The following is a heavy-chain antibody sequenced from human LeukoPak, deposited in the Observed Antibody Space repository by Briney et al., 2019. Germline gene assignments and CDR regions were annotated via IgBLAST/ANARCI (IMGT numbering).Heavy chain of an antibody. V-gene: IGHV3-53*01. J-gene: IGHJ3*02. Sequence: PGGSLRLSCAASGFSVSSNYMSWVRQAPGKGLEWLSGINSGGSTYYADSVKGRFTISRDNSTNTLYLQMNSLRAEDTAVYYCARDRGYCSGGSCWLGAFDIWGQGTMVTVSS. CDR1: GFSVSSNY. D-gene: IGHD2-15*01. CDR2: INSGGST. CDR3: ARDRGYCSGGSCWLGAFDI.